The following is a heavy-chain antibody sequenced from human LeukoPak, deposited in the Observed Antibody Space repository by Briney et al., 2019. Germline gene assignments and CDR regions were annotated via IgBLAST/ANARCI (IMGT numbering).Heavy chain of an antibody. Sequence: GASVKVSCKASGYTFTDYYMHWVRQAPGQGLEWMGWINLNSGGTNFALKFQGSVTMTRDTSISTAYMDLRSLRSDDTAVYYCAIGWFGESSPMDVWGQGTTVTVSS. CDR2: INLNSGGT. J-gene: IGHJ6*02. CDR3: AIGWFGESSPMDV. V-gene: IGHV1-2*02. D-gene: IGHD3-10*01. CDR1: GYTFTDYY.